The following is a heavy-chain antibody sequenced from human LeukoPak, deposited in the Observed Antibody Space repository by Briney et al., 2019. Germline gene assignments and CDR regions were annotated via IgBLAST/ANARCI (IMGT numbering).Heavy chain of an antibody. CDR3: GRTRSGWYVDY. J-gene: IGHJ4*02. CDR2: IKQDGSDK. D-gene: IGHD6-19*01. CDR1: GFTFSSYS. Sequence: GGSLRLSCAASGFTFSSYSMNWVRQAPGKGLEWVANIKQDGSDKYYVDSVKGRFTISKDNAKNSLYLRMDSLRGEDTAVYYCGRTRSGWYVDYWGQGTLVTVSS. V-gene: IGHV3-7*01.